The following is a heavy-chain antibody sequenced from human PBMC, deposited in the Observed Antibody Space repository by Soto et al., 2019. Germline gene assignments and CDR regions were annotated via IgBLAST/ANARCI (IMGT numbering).Heavy chain of an antibody. D-gene: IGHD3-10*01. CDR2: IRTKANSYAT. Sequence: EVQLVESGGGLVQPGGSLKLSCAASGFTFSGSPMHWVRQASGKGLEWVGRIRTKANSYATEYGASVKGRFTITRDGSNNTAYLQMNSLKTEDTAVYYCFRRSGAVWGKGTTVNVSS. J-gene: IGHJ6*03. CDR3: FRRSGAV. V-gene: IGHV3-73*01. CDR1: GFTFSGSP.